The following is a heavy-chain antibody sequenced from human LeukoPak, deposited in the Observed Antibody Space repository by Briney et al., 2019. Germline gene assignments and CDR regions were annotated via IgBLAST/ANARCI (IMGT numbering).Heavy chain of an antibody. J-gene: IGHJ4*02. V-gene: IGHV3-23*01. D-gene: IGHD3/OR15-3a*01. CDR1: GITLSNYG. Sequence: GGSLRLSCAVSGITLSNYGMSWVRQAPGKGLEWVAGISDSGGSTKYADSVKGLFTSSRDNPKNTLFLQMNSLRADDKDVYFCAKRGVVIRVFLVGFHKEAYYFESWGQGALVTVSS. CDR2: ISDSGGST. CDR3: AKRGVVIRVFLVGFHKEAYYFES.